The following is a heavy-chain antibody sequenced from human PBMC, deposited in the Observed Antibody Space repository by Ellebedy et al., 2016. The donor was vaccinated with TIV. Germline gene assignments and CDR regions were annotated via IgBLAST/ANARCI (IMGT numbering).Heavy chain of an antibody. CDR1: GFSFRSYW. CDR3: VKDRGDIIRDFDY. V-gene: IGHV3-7*01. Sequence: GGSLRLSCAASGFSFRSYWMTWVRQAPGKGLEWVANIYQDGSERLYGDSVKGRFTISRDSSKNTLYLQMSSLRPEDTAMYYCVKDRGDIIRDFDYWGQGTLVTVSS. D-gene: IGHD2-21*02. J-gene: IGHJ4*02. CDR2: IYQDGSER.